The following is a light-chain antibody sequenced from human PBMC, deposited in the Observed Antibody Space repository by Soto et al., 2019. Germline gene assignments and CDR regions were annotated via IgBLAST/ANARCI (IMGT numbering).Light chain of an antibody. J-gene: IGLJ2*01. V-gene: IGLV1-47*01. Sequence: QSVLTQPPSASGTPGQRVTVSCSGSSSTIGSNNVAWYKKLAGSAPKLLIYENDQRPSGVPDRFSGSKSGTSASLAISGLRPEYEATYYCSTWDDSLSSVLFGGGTKVTV. CDR1: SSTIGSNN. CDR2: END. CDR3: STWDDSLSSVL.